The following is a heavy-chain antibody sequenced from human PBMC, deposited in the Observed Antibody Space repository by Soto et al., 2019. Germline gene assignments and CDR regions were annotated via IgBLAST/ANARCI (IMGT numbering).Heavy chain of an antibody. CDR3: ARAASPFSSSYRFDY. CDR2: ISSSGTTI. J-gene: IGHJ4*02. V-gene: IGHV3-48*03. Sequence: EVQLVESGGGLTQPGGSLRLSCAASGFTFSSYEMNWVRQAPGKGPEWVSYISSSGTTIYYADSLKGRFTTSRDNAKNSLYLQMNSLRVEDTAVYFCARAASPFSSSYRFDYWGQGTLVTVSS. D-gene: IGHD6-13*01. CDR1: GFTFSSYE.